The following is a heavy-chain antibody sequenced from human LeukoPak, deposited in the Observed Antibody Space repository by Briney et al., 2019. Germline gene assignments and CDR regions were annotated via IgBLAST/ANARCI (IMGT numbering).Heavy chain of an antibody. J-gene: IGHJ6*03. CDR3: ASVIGEQLVLHHYYYMDV. D-gene: IGHD6-6*01. CDR1: GYTFTSYA. CDR2: INTNTGNP. Sequence: ASVKVSCKVSGYTFTSYAMNWVRQSPGQGLEWMGWINTNTGNPTYAQGFTGRFVFSLDTSVSTAYLQISSLKAEDTAVYYCASVIGEQLVLHHYYYMDVWGKGTTVPVS. V-gene: IGHV7-4-1*02.